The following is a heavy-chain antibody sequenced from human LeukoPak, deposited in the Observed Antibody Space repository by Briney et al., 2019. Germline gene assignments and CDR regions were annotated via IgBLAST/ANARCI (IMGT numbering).Heavy chain of an antibody. V-gene: IGHV3-23*01. D-gene: IGHD6-13*01. CDR1: GFTFSSYA. CDR2: ISVSGSRR. Sequence: GGSLRLSCAASGFTFSSYAMSWVRQAPGKGLELVSDISVSGSRRYYADSVKGRFTISRDNSKNTLYLQMNRLRAEDTAVYYCAKEGRSSWYFHEVDYWGQGTLVTVSS. CDR3: AKEGRSSWYFHEVDY. J-gene: IGHJ4*02.